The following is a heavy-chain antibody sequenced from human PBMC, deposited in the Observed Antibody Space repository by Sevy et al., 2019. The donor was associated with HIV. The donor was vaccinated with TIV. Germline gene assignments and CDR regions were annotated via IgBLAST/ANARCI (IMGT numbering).Heavy chain of an antibody. V-gene: IGHV5-51*01. CDR2: IYPGDSDT. CDR1: GYSFTSYW. Sequence: GESLKISCKGSGYSFTSYWIGWVRQMPGKGLEWMGIIYPGDSDTRYGPSFQGQVTISADKSISTAYLQWSSLKASDTAMYYCARQEDEGGSSWPYYYYGMDVWGQGTTVTVSS. J-gene: IGHJ6*02. CDR3: ARQEDEGGSSWPYYYYGMDV. D-gene: IGHD6-13*01.